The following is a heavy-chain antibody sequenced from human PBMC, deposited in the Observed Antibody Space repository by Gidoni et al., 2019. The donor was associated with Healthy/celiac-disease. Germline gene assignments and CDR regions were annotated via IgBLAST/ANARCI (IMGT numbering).Heavy chain of an antibody. CDR1: AFTVSSHY. V-gene: IGHV3-53*01. CDR2: IYSGGST. J-gene: IGHJ4*02. D-gene: IGHD3-16*02. CDR3: ARDLSPLH. Sequence: EVQLVESGVGLIQPGGSLRLSCAASAFTVSSHYMSWGRQAPGKGLEWVSVIYSGGSTYYADSVKGRFTISRDNSKNTLDLQMNSLRAEDTAVYYCARDLSPLHWGQGTLVTVSS.